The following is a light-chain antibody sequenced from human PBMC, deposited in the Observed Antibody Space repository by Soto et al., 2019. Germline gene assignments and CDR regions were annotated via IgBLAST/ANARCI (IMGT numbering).Light chain of an antibody. CDR1: SSNIGAGYD. CDR2: DND. Sequence: QSVLTQPPSVSGAPGQTITISCTGSSSNIGAGYDVHWYQQLPGRAPKLLIYDNDKRPSGIPDRFSGSKSGASATLGITALQTGDEADYYCAAWGTSLSVVFGGGTKLTVL. J-gene: IGLJ2*01. V-gene: IGLV1-51*01. CDR3: AAWGTSLSVV.